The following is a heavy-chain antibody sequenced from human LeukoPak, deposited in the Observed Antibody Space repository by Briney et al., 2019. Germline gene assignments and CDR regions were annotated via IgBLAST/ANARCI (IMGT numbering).Heavy chain of an antibody. V-gene: IGHV4-4*07. D-gene: IGHD2-15*01. CDR1: GGSVSGHY. CDR2: IYISGST. Sequence: PSETLSPTCAVSGGSVSGHYWDWIRQPPGKGLEWIGRIYISGSTNYNSSLQSRVTMSVDTSKNQFSLKLSSVTAADTAVYYCARALNPLPGTYYFDYWGQGTLVTVSS. CDR3: ARALNPLPGTYYFDY. J-gene: IGHJ4*02.